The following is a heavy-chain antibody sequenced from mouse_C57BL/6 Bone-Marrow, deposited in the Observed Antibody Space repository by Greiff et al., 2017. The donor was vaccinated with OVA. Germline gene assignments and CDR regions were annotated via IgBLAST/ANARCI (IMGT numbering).Heavy chain of an antibody. CDR1: GYTFTTYP. CDR3: GRPGDYDGDWVAY. D-gene: IGHD2-4*01. Sequence: QVQLQQSGAELVKPGASVTMSCKASGYTFTTYPIEWMKQNHGKSLEWIGNFHPYNDDTKYNEKFKGKATLTVEKSSSKVYLELSRLTSDDSAVYYCGRPGDYDGDWVAYWGQGTLVTVSA. CDR2: FHPYNDDT. J-gene: IGHJ3*01. V-gene: IGHV1-47*01.